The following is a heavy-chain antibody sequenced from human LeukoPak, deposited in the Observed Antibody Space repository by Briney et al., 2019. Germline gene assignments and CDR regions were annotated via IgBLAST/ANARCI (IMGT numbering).Heavy chain of an antibody. J-gene: IGHJ4*02. CDR1: GFTFSSYS. Sequence: GGSLRLSCAASGFTFSSYSMNWVRQAPGKGLEWVSSISSSSSYIYYADSVKGRFTISRDNAKNSLYLQMNSLRAEDTAVYYCAREDSILTGYYLDYWGQGTLVTVSS. V-gene: IGHV3-21*01. D-gene: IGHD3-9*01. CDR2: ISSSSSYI. CDR3: AREDSILTGYYLDY.